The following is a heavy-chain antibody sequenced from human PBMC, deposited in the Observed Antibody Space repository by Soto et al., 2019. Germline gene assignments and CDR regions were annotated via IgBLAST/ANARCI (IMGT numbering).Heavy chain of an antibody. V-gene: IGHV1-18*01. CDR1: GYTFTSYG. CDR3: ARPMTTVTQRDAFDI. CDR2: ISPSNGNT. Sequence: QVQLVQSGAEVKKPGASVKVSCKASGYTFTSYGISWVRQAPGQGLEWMGWISPSNGNTNYAQNPQGRVTMTTDTSTTTAYMELRSLRSDDTAVYYCARPMTTVTQRDAFDIWGQGTMVTVSS. J-gene: IGHJ3*02. D-gene: IGHD4-17*01.